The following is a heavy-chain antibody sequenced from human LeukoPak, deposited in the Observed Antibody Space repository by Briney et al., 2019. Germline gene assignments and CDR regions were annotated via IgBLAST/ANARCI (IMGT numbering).Heavy chain of an antibody. Sequence: GESLKISCKGSGYSFTSYWIGWVRQMPGKGLEWMGIIYPGDSDTRYSPSFQGQVTISADKSISTAYLQWSSLKASDTATYYCARTRLTTVTTSSWFDPWGQGTLVTVSS. D-gene: IGHD4-11*01. CDR2: IYPGDSDT. CDR1: GYSFTSYW. V-gene: IGHV5-51*01. CDR3: ARTRLTTVTTSSWFDP. J-gene: IGHJ5*02.